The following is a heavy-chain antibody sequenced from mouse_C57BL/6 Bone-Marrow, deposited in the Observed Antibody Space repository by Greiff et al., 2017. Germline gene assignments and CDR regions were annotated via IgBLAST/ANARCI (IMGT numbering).Heavy chain of an antibody. J-gene: IGHJ3*01. CDR1: GYSITSGYY. CDR3: ARDYEFAY. CDR2: ISYDGSN. V-gene: IGHV3-6*01. Sequence: VKLLESGPGLVKPSQSLSLTCSVTGYSITSGYYWNWIRQFPGNKLEWIGYISYDGSNNYNPSLKNRISITRDTSKNQFFLKLNSVTTEDTATNYCARDYEFAYWGQGTLVTVSA. D-gene: IGHD2-3*01.